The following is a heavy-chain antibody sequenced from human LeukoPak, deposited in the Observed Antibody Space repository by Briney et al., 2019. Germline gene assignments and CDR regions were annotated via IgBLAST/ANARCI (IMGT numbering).Heavy chain of an antibody. CDR1: GFTFSSYW. D-gene: IGHD6-19*01. CDR2: IKQDGSEK. V-gene: IGHV3-7*03. J-gene: IGHJ5*02. Sequence: GGSLRLSCAAPGFTFSSYWMSWVRQAPGKGLEWVANIKQDGSEKYYVDSVKGRFTISRDNAKNSLYLQMNSLRAEDTAVYYCARDWGAVAGNWFDPWGQGTLVTVSS. CDR3: ARDWGAVAGNWFDP.